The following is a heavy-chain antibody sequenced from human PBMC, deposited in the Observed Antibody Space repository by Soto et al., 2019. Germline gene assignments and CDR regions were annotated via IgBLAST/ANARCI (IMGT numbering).Heavy chain of an antibody. D-gene: IGHD6-13*01. CDR2: IYYSGST. J-gene: IGHJ4*02. CDR3: ARGSGIAAAGTHFDY. CDR1: GGSISSYY. V-gene: IGHV4-59*01. Sequence: SETLSLTCTVSGGSISSYYWSWIRQPPGKGLEWIGYIYYSGSTNYNPSLKSRVTISVDTSKNQFSLKLSSVTAVDTAVYYCARGSGIAAAGTHFDYWGQGTLVTVSS.